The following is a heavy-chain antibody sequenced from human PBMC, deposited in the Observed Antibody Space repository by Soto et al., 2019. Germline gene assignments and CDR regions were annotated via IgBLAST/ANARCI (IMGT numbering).Heavy chain of an antibody. J-gene: IGHJ4*02. V-gene: IGHV3-23*01. CDR2: ISGSGGST. CDR3: ANPTGEYSSSWYEGDY. D-gene: IGHD6-13*01. Sequence: EVQLLESGGGLVQPGGSLRLSCAASGFTFSSYAMSWVRQAPGKGLEWVSAISGSGGSTYYADSVKGRFTISRDNSKNTLYLQMNSLRAEDTAVYYCANPTGEYSSSWYEGDYWGQGTLVTVSS. CDR1: GFTFSSYA.